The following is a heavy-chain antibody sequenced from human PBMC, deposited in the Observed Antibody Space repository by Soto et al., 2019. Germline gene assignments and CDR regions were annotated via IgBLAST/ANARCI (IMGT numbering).Heavy chain of an antibody. J-gene: IGHJ5*02. D-gene: IGHD6-19*01. Sequence: SVKVSCKASGGTFSSYAISWVRQAPGQGLEWMGGIIPIFGTANYAQKLQGRVTMTTDTSTSTAYMELRSLRSDDTAVYYCARGFSSGWRPRWFDPWGQGTLVTVSS. CDR3: ARGFSSGWRPRWFDP. CDR2: IIPIFGTA. CDR1: GGTFSSYA. V-gene: IGHV1-69*05.